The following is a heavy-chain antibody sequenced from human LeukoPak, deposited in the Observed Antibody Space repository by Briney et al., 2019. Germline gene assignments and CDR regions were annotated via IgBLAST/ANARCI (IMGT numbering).Heavy chain of an antibody. CDR3: ARIPSTSDYFDY. CDR1: GGSITSYY. J-gene: IGHJ4*02. CDR2: IYYSGST. Sequence: SETLSLTCTVSGGSITSYYWSWIRQPPGKGLEWIGYIYYSGSTYYNPSLKSRVTISVDTSKNQFSLKLSSVTAADTAVYYCARIPSTSDYFDYWGQGTLVTVSS. V-gene: IGHV4-30-4*08. D-gene: IGHD2-2*01.